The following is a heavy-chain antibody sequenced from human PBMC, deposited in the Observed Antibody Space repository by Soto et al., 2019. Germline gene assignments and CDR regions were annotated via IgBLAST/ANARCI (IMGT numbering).Heavy chain of an antibody. D-gene: IGHD3-22*01. CDR3: AREIYDSTPPDI. CDR2: IWYDGSNK. V-gene: IGHV3-33*01. Sequence: PGGSLRLSCAASGFTFSSYGMHWVRQAPGKGLEWVAVIWYDGSNKYYADSVKGRFTISRDNSKNTLYLQMNSLRAEDTAVYYCAREIYDSTPPDIWGQGTMVTVSS. J-gene: IGHJ3*02. CDR1: GFTFSSYG.